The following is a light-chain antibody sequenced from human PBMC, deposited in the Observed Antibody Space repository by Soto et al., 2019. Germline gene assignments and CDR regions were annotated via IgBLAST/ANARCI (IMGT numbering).Light chain of an antibody. CDR3: QQSGSSLWT. CDR1: QSVRNNY. CDR2: DAS. V-gene: IGKV3-20*01. Sequence: EIVLTQSPGTLSLSPGERATLSCRASQSVRNNYLAWYQQKLGQAPRVLIYDASSRATGIPDRFSGSGSGTDFFLTISRLEPEDFAVYYCQQSGSSLWTFGQGTKVDIK. J-gene: IGKJ1*01.